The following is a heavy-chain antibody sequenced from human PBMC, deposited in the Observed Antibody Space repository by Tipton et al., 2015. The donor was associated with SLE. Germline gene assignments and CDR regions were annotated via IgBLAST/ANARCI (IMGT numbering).Heavy chain of an antibody. Sequence: GLVKPSETLSLTCSVSGGSISRYYWSWIRQFPGKGLEWIGYIYYSGSTNYNPSLESRVTMSVDTSKNQLSLKLDSVTAADTAVYYCARFGVSYYHFDMDVWGKGTTVTIS. D-gene: IGHD3-10*01. CDR3: ARFGVSYYHFDMDV. CDR2: IYYSGST. V-gene: IGHV4-59*01. CDR1: GGSISRYY. J-gene: IGHJ6*03.